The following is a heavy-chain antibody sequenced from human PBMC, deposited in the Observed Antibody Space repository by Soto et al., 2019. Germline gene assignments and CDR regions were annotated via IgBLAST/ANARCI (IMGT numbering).Heavy chain of an antibody. CDR2: IYHSGST. V-gene: IGHV4-4*02. J-gene: IGHJ6*02. CDR1: GGSISSSNW. CDR3: ARVSGSYYYGMDV. Sequence: QVQLQESGPGLVKPSGTLSLTCAVSGGSISSSNWWRWVRQPPGKGLEWIGEIYHSGSTNYNPSLKGRVTSSVDKSKRQFSLKLSSVSAADTAVYYCARVSGSYYYGMDVWGQGITVTVSS. D-gene: IGHD1-26*01.